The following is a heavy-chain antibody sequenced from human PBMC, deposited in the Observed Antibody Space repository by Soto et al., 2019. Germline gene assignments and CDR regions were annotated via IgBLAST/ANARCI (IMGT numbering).Heavy chain of an antibody. D-gene: IGHD6-19*01. CDR3: ARDGEGIAVPGNSFDI. CDR2: INAGNGNT. CDR1: GYTFTSYA. J-gene: IGHJ3*02. V-gene: IGHV1-3*01. Sequence: GASVKVSCKASGYTFTSYAMHWVRQAPGQRLEWMGWINAGNGNTKYSQKFQGRVTITRATSASTAYMELSSLRSDDTAVYYCARDGEGIAVPGNSFDIWGQGTTVTVS.